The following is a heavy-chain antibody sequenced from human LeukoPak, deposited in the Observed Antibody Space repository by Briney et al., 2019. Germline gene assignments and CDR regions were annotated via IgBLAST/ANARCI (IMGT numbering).Heavy chain of an antibody. V-gene: IGHV4-34*01. Sequence: PSETLSLTCAVYGGSFSGYYWSWIRQPPGKGLEWIGEINHSGSTNYNPSLKSRVTISVDTSKNQFSLKVSSVTAADTAVYYCARLKGEASVTERFDYWGQGTLVTVSS. D-gene: IGHD3-16*01. CDR2: INHSGST. J-gene: IGHJ4*02. CDR1: GGSFSGYY. CDR3: ARLKGEASVTERFDY.